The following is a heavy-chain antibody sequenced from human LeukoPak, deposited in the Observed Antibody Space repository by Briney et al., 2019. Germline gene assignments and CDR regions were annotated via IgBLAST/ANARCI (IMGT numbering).Heavy chain of an antibody. CDR1: GFTFSDYY. CDR2: ISSSGSTI. Sequence: GGSLRLSCAASGFTFSDYYMSWIRQAPGKGLEWVSYISSSGSTIYYADSVKGRFTISRDNSKNTLYLQMNSLRAEDTAVYYCAKSAIVDPFDYWGQGTLVTVSS. J-gene: IGHJ4*02. D-gene: IGHD3-22*01. V-gene: IGHV3-11*01. CDR3: AKSAIVDPFDY.